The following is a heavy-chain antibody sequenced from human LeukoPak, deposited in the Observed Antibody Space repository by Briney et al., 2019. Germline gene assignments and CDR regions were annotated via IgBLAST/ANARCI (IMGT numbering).Heavy chain of an antibody. D-gene: IGHD2-15*01. CDR2: INHSGST. V-gene: IGHV4-34*01. CDR1: GGSISSYY. CDR3: ARAPPYCSGGSCYFFDY. J-gene: IGHJ4*02. Sequence: SETLSLTCTVSGGSISSYYWSWIRQPPGKGLEWIGEINHSGSTNYNPSLKSRVTISVDTSKNQFSLKLSSVTAADTAVYYCARAPPYCSGGSCYFFDYWGQGTLVTVSS.